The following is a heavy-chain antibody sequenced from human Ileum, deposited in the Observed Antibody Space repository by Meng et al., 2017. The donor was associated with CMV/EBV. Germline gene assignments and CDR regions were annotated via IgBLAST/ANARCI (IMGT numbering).Heavy chain of an antibody. J-gene: IGHJ5*02. CDR3: ARPYTSGWSNWFDP. CDR1: GYTFNAYH. CDR2: INPNSGGT. Sequence: QARLVPSGAEVKNPGASVKVSCKASGYTFNAYHVHWVRQAPGQGLEWMGWINPNSGGTKYAQKFRGRVTLTRDTSISTVYMDLTTITSDDTAVYYCARPYTSGWSNWFDPWGQGTLVTVAS. V-gene: IGHV1-2*02. D-gene: IGHD6-19*01.